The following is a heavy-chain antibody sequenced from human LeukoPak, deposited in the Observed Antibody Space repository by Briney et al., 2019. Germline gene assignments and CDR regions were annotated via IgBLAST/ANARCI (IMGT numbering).Heavy chain of an antibody. CDR2: ITYGGTT. J-gene: IGHJ5*02. Sequence: SETLSLTCGVYGGSFGGYHWNWIRQPPGKRLEWIGEITYGGTTNYNLSLRRRVTMSVDTSKKQFSLHLTSVTAADTAVYYCVRGRYCSSANCYDYFDPWGPGTHVSVSS. CDR3: VRGRYCSSANCYDYFDP. D-gene: IGHD2-2*01. CDR1: GGSFGGYH. V-gene: IGHV4-34*01.